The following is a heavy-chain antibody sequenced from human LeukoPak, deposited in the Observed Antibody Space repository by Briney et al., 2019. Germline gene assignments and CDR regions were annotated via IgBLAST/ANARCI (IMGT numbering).Heavy chain of an antibody. V-gene: IGHV1-2*02. Sequence: ASVKVSCKASGYTFTSYYMHWVRQAPGQGLGWMGWIKPNSGGTNYAQKFQGRVTMTRDTSISTAYMELSRLRSDDTAVYYCAAEAPKVAIDYWGQGTLVTVSS. CDR1: GYTFTSYY. D-gene: IGHD4-23*01. CDR3: AAEAPKVAIDY. J-gene: IGHJ4*02. CDR2: IKPNSGGT.